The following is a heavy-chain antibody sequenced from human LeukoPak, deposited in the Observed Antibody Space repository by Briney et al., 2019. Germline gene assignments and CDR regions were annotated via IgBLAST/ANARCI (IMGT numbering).Heavy chain of an antibody. CDR2: IKQGGSEK. CDR1: GFTFSSYW. CDR3: XXXXXAGYYYYGMDV. V-gene: IGHV3-7*01. J-gene: IGHJ6*02. D-gene: IGHD1-14*01. Sequence: PGGSLRLSCAASGFTFSSYWMSWVRQAPGKGLEWVANIKQGGSEKDYVGSVKGRFTISRDNAKNSLYRQRNSLRAEDTALFYXXXXXXAGYYYYGMDVWGQGTTVTVSS.